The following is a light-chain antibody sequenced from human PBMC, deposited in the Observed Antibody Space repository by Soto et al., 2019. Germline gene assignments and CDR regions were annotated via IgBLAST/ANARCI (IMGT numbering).Light chain of an antibody. J-gene: IGKJ4*01. CDR2: DTS. CDR3: QQRRDWPPT. Sequence: EIVLTQSPATVSLSPGERATLSCRASQSVGTYLAWYQQKPGQAPRLLIYDTSNRATGIPARFSGSGSGTDFTLTISSLEPEDFAVYSCQQRRDWPPTFGGGTKVEIK. V-gene: IGKV3-11*01. CDR1: QSVGTY.